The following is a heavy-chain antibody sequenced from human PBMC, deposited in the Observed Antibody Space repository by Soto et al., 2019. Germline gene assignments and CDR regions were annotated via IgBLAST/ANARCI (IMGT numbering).Heavy chain of an antibody. CDR1: GFTFSGSA. D-gene: IGHD3-22*01. J-gene: IGHJ4*02. CDR2: IRSKANSYAT. V-gene: IGHV3-73*02. Sequence: EVQLVESGGGLVQPGGSLKLSCAASGFTFSGSAMHWVRQASGKGLEWVGRIRSKANSYATAYAASVKGRFTISRDDSKTTAYLQMNSLKTEDTGVYYCTRHPYYYDSSSYWSPFDYWGQGTLVTVSS. CDR3: TRHPYYYDSSSYWSPFDY.